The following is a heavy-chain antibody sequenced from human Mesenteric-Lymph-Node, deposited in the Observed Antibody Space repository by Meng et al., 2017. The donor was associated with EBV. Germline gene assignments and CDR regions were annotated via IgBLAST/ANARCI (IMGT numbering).Heavy chain of an antibody. CDR1: GFIFDDYG. Sequence: EVQLVESGGGVVRPGGSLRLSFASSGFIFDDYGMSWVRQAPGKGLEWVSGINWNGGSTGYADSVKGRFTISRDNSKNTLYLQMNSLRAEDTAVYFCARCRDGSLWYFDYWGQGTLVTVSS. CDR2: INWNGGST. J-gene: IGHJ4*02. V-gene: IGHV3-20*03. CDR3: ARCRDGSLWYFDY. D-gene: IGHD5-24*01.